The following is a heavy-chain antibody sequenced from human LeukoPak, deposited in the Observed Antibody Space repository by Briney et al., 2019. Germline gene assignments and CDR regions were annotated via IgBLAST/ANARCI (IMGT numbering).Heavy chain of an antibody. J-gene: IGHJ4*02. CDR2: ISYDGNKK. D-gene: IGHD2-21*02. V-gene: IGHV3-30*18. CDR1: GFTFSTYG. CDR3: AKDQAVYCGGDCYAWRLGIDY. Sequence: LGRSLRLSCAASGFTFSTYGMHWVRQAPGKGLEWVAVISYDGNKKYYADSVKGRFTISRDNSKNTLYLQMNSLRAEDTAVYYCAKDQAVYCGGDCYAWRLGIDYWGQGTLVTVSS.